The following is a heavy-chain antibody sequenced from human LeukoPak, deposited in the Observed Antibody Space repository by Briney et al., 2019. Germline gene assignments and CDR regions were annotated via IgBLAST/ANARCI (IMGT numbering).Heavy chain of an antibody. CDR1: GFTFSSYG. J-gene: IGHJ4*02. CDR2: IWYDGSNK. D-gene: IGHD6-13*01. Sequence: GGSLRLSCAASGFTFSSYGMHWVRQAAGKGLEWVALIWYDGSNKYYAYSVKGRFTISSDNSKHTLYLQMSSRSAEDTAVYYCAREARIAVAGSFGYWGQGTLVSVST. V-gene: IGHV3-33*01. CDR3: AREARIAVAGSFGY.